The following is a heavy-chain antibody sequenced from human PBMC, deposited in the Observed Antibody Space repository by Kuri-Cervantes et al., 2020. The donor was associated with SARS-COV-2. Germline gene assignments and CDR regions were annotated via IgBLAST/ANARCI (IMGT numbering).Heavy chain of an antibody. CDR2: ISWNSGSI. D-gene: IGHD2-2*01. J-gene: IGHJ2*01. V-gene: IGHV3-9*03. CDR3: ARRFHQYQLPHWYFDL. CDR1: EFTFDDYA. Sequence: SLKISWAASEFTFDDYAMHWVRQAPGKGLEWVSGISWNSGSIGYADSVKGRFTISRDNAKNSLYLQMNSLGAEDMALYSCARRFHQYQLPHWYFDLWGRGTLVTVSS.